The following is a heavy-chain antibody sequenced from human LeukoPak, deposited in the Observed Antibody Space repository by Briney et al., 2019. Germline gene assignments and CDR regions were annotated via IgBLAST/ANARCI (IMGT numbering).Heavy chain of an antibody. V-gene: IGHV3-33*01. CDR2: IWYNGNDK. J-gene: IGHJ6*02. CDR3: ARSGSTYYYGMDV. Sequence: GVTLTLSCAAYRFTCCSYGMQWLPPGQGKGLEGVTFIWYNGNDKHYADSVKGRFTISRDNSKNTLYLQMNSLRAEDTAVYYCARSGSTYYYGMDVWGQGTTVTVSS. D-gene: IGHD3-10*01. CDR1: RFTCCSYG.